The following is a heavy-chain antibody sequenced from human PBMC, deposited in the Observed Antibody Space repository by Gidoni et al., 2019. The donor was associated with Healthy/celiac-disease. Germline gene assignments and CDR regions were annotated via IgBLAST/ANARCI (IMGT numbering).Heavy chain of an antibody. D-gene: IGHD3-3*01. Sequence: EVQLVESGGGLVKPGGSLRLSCAASGFTSSSYSMNWVRQAPGKGLEWVSSISSSSSYIYYADSVKGRFTISRDNAKNSLYLQMNSLRAEDTAVYYCAREQSSGAIFGVVRYYYMDVWGKGTTVTVSS. V-gene: IGHV3-21*01. CDR3: AREQSSGAIFGVVRYYYMDV. CDR1: GFTSSSYS. CDR2: ISSSSSYI. J-gene: IGHJ6*03.